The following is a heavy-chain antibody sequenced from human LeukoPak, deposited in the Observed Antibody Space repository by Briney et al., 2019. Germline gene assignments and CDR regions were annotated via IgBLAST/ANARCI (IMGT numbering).Heavy chain of an antibody. CDR3: ARGSVVVVAVPFDY. CDR1: GFTVSSNY. V-gene: IGHV3-53*01. CDR2: IYSGGST. D-gene: IGHD2-15*01. J-gene: IGHJ4*02. Sequence: GGSLRLSCAASGFTVSSNYMSWVRQAPGKGLEWVSVIYSGGSTYYADSVKGRFTISRDNAKNSLYLQMNSLRAEDTAVYYCARGSVVVVAVPFDYWGQGTLVTVSS.